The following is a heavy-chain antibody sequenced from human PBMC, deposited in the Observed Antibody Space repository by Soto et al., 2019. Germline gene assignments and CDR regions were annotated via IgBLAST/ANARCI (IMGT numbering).Heavy chain of an antibody. CDR3: ERLDGYYHYMDV. V-gene: IGHV4-59*08. J-gene: IGHJ6*03. Sequence: QVQLPEPGTGLVKPSETLSLPCTVYCGSISSYYLTWIRQPPGKGLEWIGYIYYSGRTNDNPSLKSPVTISVATAKTKFSLKLSSVAAADTAVYYGERLDGYYHYMDVCGKGTTVNVSS. CDR2: IYYSGRT. CDR1: CGSISSYY. D-gene: IGHD6-13*01.